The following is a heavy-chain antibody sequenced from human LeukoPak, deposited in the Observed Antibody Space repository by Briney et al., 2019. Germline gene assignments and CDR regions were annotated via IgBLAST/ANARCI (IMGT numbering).Heavy chain of an antibody. CDR1: GFAFSSYW. CDR2: IKPDGSEK. J-gene: IGHJ4*02. D-gene: IGHD3-3*01. CDR3: ARRGGIHLEYFDY. V-gene: IGHV3-7*04. Sequence: GGSLRLSCAASGFAFSSYWMNWVRQAPGKGLEWVANIKPDGSEKWYVDSVKGRFTISRDNGKNSLNLQLNSLRAEDTAVYYCARRGGIHLEYFDYWGQGTLVTVSS.